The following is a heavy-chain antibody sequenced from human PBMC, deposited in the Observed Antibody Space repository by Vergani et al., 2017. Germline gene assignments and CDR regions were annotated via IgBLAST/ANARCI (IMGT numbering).Heavy chain of an antibody. CDR1: GYTFTNYY. V-gene: IGHV1-46*03. Sequence: QVLLVQSGAEVKKPGASVRASCKTSGYTFTNYYIHWVRQAPGQEFEWMGIINPSGGSTTYAQQFQGRLTMTRDTSTSTVYMDLSNLRSDDTAVYYCARPHGGILPPDPRRLDYWGQGTLVTVSS. CDR2: INPSGGST. J-gene: IGHJ4*02. CDR3: ARPHGGILPPDPRRLDY.